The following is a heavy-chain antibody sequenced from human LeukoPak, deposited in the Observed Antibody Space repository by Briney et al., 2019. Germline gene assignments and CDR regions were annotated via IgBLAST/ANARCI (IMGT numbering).Heavy chain of an antibody. V-gene: IGHV1-69*13. CDR3: ARVGSGIFPGGFDP. D-gene: IGHD3-10*01. CDR1: GYTFTSYG. J-gene: IGHJ5*02. Sequence: SVKVSCKASGYTFTSYGISWVRQAPGQGLEWMGGIIPIFGTANYAQKFQGRVAITADESTSTAYMELSSLRSEDTAVYYCARVGSGIFPGGFDPWGQGTLVTVPS. CDR2: IIPIFGTA.